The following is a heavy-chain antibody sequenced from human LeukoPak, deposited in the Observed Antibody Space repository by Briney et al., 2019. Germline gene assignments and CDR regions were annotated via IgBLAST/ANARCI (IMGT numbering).Heavy chain of an antibody. D-gene: IGHD6-13*01. Sequence: SETLSLTCAVYGGSFSGYYWSWIRQPPGKGLEWIGEINHSGSTNYNPSLKSRVTISVDTSKNQFSLKLSSVTAADTAVYYCARDWRGVPGTARYYYFGMDVWGQGATVTVSS. CDR2: INHSGST. CDR1: GGSFSGYY. CDR3: ARDWRGVPGTARYYYFGMDV. V-gene: IGHV4-34*01. J-gene: IGHJ6*02.